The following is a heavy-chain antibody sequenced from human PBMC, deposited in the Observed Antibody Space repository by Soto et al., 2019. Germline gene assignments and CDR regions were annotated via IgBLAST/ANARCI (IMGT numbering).Heavy chain of an antibody. V-gene: IGHV1-69*13. D-gene: IGHD1-26*01. CDR1: GGTFSSYA. Sequence: ASVKVSCKASGGTFSSYAISWVRQAPGQGLEWMGGIIPIFGTANYAQKFQGRVTITADESTSTAYMELSSLRSEDTAVYYCARDPTVNLVGATTDYYYGMDVWGQGTTVTVSS. CDR2: IIPIFGTA. J-gene: IGHJ6*02. CDR3: ARDPTVNLVGATTDYYYGMDV.